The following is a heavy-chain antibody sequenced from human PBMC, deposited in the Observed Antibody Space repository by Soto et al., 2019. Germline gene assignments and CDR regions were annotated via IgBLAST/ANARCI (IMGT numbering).Heavy chain of an antibody. Sequence: GGSLRLSCAASGFTFSSYAMSWVRQAPGKGLEWVSAISGSGGSTYYADSVKGRFTISRDNSKNTLYLQMNSLRAEDTAVYYCAKDQDTAMDLDYYYYYGMDVWGQGTTVTVSS. CDR1: GFTFSSYA. CDR3: AKDQDTAMDLDYYYYYGMDV. J-gene: IGHJ6*02. V-gene: IGHV3-23*01. D-gene: IGHD5-18*01. CDR2: ISGSGGST.